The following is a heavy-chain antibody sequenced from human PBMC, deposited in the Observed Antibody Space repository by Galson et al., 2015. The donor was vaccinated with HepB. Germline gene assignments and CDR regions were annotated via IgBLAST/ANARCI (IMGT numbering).Heavy chain of an antibody. CDR1: GFTFRNHR. CDR2: MNSDGSRT. Sequence: SLRLSCAASGFTFRNHRIHWVRQAPGKGLVWVSGMNSDGSRTNYADFVEGRFTISRDNANNTLYLLMDGLRAEDTAVYFCATSTVTPYDWYFDLWGRGTLVTVSS. V-gene: IGHV3-74*01. J-gene: IGHJ2*01. CDR3: ATSTVTPYDWYFDL. D-gene: IGHD4-17*01.